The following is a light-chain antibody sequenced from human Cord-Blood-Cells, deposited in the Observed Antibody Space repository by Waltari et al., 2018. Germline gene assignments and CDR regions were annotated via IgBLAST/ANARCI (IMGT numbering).Light chain of an antibody. CDR1: SSDVGGYNY. CDR3: CSYAGSHWV. Sequence: QSALTQPRSVSGSPGQSVTISCTGTSSDVGGYNYVSWYQQHPGKAPKLMIYDVSNRPSGVPDRFSGSKSGNTASLTISGLQAEDEADYYCCSYAGSHWVFGGGTKLTVL. CDR2: DVS. J-gene: IGLJ3*02. V-gene: IGLV2-11*01.